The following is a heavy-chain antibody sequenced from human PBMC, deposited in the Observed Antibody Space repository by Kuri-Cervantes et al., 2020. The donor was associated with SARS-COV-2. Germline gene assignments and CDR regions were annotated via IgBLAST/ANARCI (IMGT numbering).Heavy chain of an antibody. Sequence: GESLKISCTASGFIFSDYYMTWIRQAPGKGLEWVSNIGPSGTTKYYADSVKGRFTISRDNAKNSLYLQMNSLRAEDTAVYYCAREGHDYSNLRTPYYYYYYMDVWGKGTTVTVSS. CDR2: IGPSGTTK. V-gene: IGHV3-11*04. D-gene: IGHD4-11*01. CDR1: GFIFSDYY. J-gene: IGHJ6*03. CDR3: AREGHDYSNLRTPYYYYYYMDV.